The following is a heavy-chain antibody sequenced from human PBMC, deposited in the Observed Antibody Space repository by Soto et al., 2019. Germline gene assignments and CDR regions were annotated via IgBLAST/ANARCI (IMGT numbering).Heavy chain of an antibody. D-gene: IGHD6-19*01. J-gene: IGHJ4*02. V-gene: IGHV3-21*02. Sequence: EVQLVESGGGLVKPGGSLRLSCAASGFIFSQYSMNWVRQAPGKGLEWVSSISSTGALMYYADSVKGRFTISRDDADNSLYLQMNSLRVEDTAVYYCARDRLARGIPVDGRIDYWGQGALVTVSS. CDR1: GFIFSQYS. CDR3: ARDRLARGIPVDGRIDY. CDR2: ISSTGALM.